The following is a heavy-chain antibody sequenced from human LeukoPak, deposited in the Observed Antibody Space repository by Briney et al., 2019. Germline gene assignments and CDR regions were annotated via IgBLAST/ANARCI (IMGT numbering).Heavy chain of an antibody. V-gene: IGHV3-11*01. CDR3: ARLSIAAAGPRYWYFDL. J-gene: IGHJ2*01. D-gene: IGHD6-13*01. CDR2: ISSSGSTI. Sequence: GGSLRLSCAASGFTFSDYYMSWIRQAEGKGLEWVSYISSSGSTIYYADSVKGRFTISRDHAKNSLYLQMNSLRAEDTAVYYCARLSIAAAGPRYWYFDLWGRGTLVTVSS. CDR1: GFTFSDYY.